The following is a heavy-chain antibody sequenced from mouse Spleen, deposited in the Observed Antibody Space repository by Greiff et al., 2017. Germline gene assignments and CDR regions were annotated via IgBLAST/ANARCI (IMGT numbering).Heavy chain of an antibody. CDR2: INSNGGST. D-gene: IGHD2-4*01. CDR1: GFTFSSYA. V-gene: IGHV5-6-2*01. J-gene: IGHJ4*01. Sequence: EVKVVESGGGLVKPGGSLKLSCAASGFTFSSYAMSWVRQTPEKRLEWVAAINSNGGSTYYPDTVKDRFTISRDNAKNTLYLQMSSLRSEDTALYYCAREYDYEGYAMDYWGQGTSVTVSS. CDR3: AREYDYEGYAMDY.